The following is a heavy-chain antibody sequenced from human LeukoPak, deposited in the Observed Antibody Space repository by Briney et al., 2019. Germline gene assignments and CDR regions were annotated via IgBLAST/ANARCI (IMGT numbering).Heavy chain of an antibody. Sequence: GGSLRLSCAASGFAFSSYAMHWVRQAPGKGLEYVSAISSNGGSTYYANSVKGRFTISRDNSKNTLYLQMGSLRAEVMAVYYCARGTYDFWSGYNWFDPWGQGTLVTVSS. CDR3: ARGTYDFWSGYNWFDP. D-gene: IGHD3-3*01. J-gene: IGHJ5*02. CDR1: GFAFSSYA. V-gene: IGHV3-64*01. CDR2: ISSNGGST.